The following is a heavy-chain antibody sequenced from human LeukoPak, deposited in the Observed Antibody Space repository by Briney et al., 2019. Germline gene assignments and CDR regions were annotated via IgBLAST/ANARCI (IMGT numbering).Heavy chain of an antibody. CDR1: GFTFSSYG. D-gene: IGHD3-10*01. J-gene: IGHJ5*02. CDR2: MSYDGSNK. Sequence: GGSLRLSCAASGFTFSSYGMHWVRQAPGKGLEWVAVMSYDGSNKYYADSVKGRFTISRDNSKNTLYLQMNSLRGEDTAVYYCAKGTYGSGPIGPWGQGTLVTVSS. V-gene: IGHV3-30*18. CDR3: AKGTYGSGPIGP.